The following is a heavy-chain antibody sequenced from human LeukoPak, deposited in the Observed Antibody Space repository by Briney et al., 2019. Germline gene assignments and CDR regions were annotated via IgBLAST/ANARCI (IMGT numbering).Heavy chain of an antibody. CDR2: IKQDGSEK. J-gene: IGHJ4*02. CDR3: ARDKGDYDTSGSLFVF. Sequence: GGSLRLSCAVSGFTVSTNYMSWVRQAPRKGLEWVANIKQDGSEKYYVDSVKGRFTISRDNAKNSLYLQMNSLRAEDTAVYYCARDKGDYDTSGSLFVFGGQGTLVTVSS. V-gene: IGHV3-7*03. CDR1: GFTVSTNY. D-gene: IGHD3-22*01.